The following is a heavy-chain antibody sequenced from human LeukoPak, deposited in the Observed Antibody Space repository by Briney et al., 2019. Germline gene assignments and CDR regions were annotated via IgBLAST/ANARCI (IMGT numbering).Heavy chain of an antibody. CDR1: GGSISSYY. J-gene: IGHJ4*02. D-gene: IGHD3-22*01. CDR2: IYYSGST. Sequence: PSETLSLTCTVSGGSISSYYWSWIRQPPGKGLEWIGYIYYSGSTNYNPSLKSRVTISVDTSKNQFSLKLSSLTAADTAVYYCARATNYYDSSGYYPRPHFDYWGRGTLVTVSS. V-gene: IGHV4-59*01. CDR3: ARATNYYDSSGYYPRPHFDY.